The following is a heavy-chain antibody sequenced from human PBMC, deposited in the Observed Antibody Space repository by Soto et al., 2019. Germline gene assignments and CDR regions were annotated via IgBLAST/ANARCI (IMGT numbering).Heavy chain of an antibody. D-gene: IGHD6-19*01. CDR2: ISCCGGST. Sequence: EVHLLESGGGVVQPGGSLRLSCVASGFNFKKFAMAWVRQAPGEGLEWVSGISCCGGSTSYADSVKGRFSIARDDSKNTLSLQMNSLRVEDTAQYYCAKADGELWLVPHLDNWGQGTLVTVS. CDR3: AKADGELWLVPHLDN. J-gene: IGHJ4*02. CDR1: GFNFKKFA. V-gene: IGHV3-23*01.